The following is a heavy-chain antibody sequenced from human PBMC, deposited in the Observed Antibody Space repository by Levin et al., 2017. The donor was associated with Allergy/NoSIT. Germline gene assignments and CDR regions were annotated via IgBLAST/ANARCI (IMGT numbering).Heavy chain of an antibody. CDR2: IYSGGGT. J-gene: IGHJ6*02. CDR1: GFTVSSSY. CDR3: ASKGFSPPNYYDYAMDV. V-gene: IGHV3-53*01. Sequence: PGGSLRLSCAASGFTVSSSYMSWVRQAPGKGLEWVSIIYSGGGTYYADSVKGRFTISRDNSKNTLYLQMNSLRAEDTAVYYCASKGFSPPNYYDYAMDVWGQGTTVTVSS.